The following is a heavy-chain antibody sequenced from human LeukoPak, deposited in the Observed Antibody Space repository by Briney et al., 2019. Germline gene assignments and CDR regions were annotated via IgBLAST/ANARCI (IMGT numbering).Heavy chain of an antibody. CDR1: GFTFSSHA. CDR2: IRGSGGST. D-gene: IGHD3-16*01. CDR3: AKVRALWDAFDI. V-gene: IGHV3-23*01. J-gene: IGHJ3*02. Sequence: GGSLRLSCSASGFTFSSHAMHWVRQAPGKGLEWVSAIRGSGGSTYYADSVKGRFTISRDNSKNTLYLQMNSLRAEDTAVYYCAKVRALWDAFDIWGQGTMVTVSS.